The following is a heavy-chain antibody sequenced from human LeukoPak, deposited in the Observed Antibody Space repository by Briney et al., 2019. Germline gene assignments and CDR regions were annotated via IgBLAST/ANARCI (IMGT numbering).Heavy chain of an antibody. CDR1: GFTFDEYG. CDR3: ARGYGSGSYTIFDY. J-gene: IGHJ4*02. D-gene: IGHD3-10*01. V-gene: IGHV3-20*04. CDR2: INWNGGST. Sequence: PGGSLRLSCTASGFTFDEYGMSWVRQAPGKGLEWVSGINWNGGSTGYADSVKGRFTISRDNAKNFLYLQMNSLRAEDTALYYCARGYGSGSYTIFDYWGQGTLVTVSS.